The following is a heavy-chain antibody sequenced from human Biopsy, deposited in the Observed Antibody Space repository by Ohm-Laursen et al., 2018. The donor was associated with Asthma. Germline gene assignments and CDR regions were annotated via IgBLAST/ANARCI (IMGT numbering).Heavy chain of an antibody. J-gene: IGHJ4*02. CDR1: RFTYE. CDR2: ISYDGSSI. Sequence: SLRLSCAASRFTYEMHWARQAPGKGLEWVAVISYDGSSIYYADSVKGRFTISRDNAKNTLYLQMNSLRAEDTAVYYCAKARIHHFYDSSGYYQHDWGQGTLVTVSS. D-gene: IGHD3-22*01. V-gene: IGHV3-30-3*01. CDR3: AKARIHHFYDSSGYYQHD.